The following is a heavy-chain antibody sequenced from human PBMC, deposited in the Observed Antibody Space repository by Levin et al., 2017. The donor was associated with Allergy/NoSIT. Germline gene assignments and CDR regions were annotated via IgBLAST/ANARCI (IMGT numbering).Heavy chain of an antibody. V-gene: IGHV3-23*01. Sequence: GESLKISCAASGFTFSTYAMSGVRQAPGKGLEGVSVISAAGGNKNYAKSVKGRFTISSDNSKDTLYLQMNSLTAEDTAVYYCAKAGSSWYIEIDHWGQGTLVTVSS. CDR3: AKAGSSWYIEIDH. J-gene: IGHJ4*02. D-gene: IGHD6-13*01. CDR1: GFTFSTYA. CDR2: ISAAGGNK.